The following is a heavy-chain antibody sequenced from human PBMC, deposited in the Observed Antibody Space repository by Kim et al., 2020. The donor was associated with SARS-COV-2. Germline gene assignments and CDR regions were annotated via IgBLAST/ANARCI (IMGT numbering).Heavy chain of an antibody. J-gene: IGHJ4*02. D-gene: IGHD3-10*01. Sequence: SETLSLTCTVSSASISSAFWSWIRQPAGKSLEWIGYIFHDGKTNYNPSLQSRVTVSVDTSKNQFSLNLSSVTAADTAVYYCVRGGGLYDSWGQGTLVTVSS. CDR3: VRGGGLYDS. CDR1: SASISSAF. V-gene: IGHV4-59*12. CDR2: IFHDGKT.